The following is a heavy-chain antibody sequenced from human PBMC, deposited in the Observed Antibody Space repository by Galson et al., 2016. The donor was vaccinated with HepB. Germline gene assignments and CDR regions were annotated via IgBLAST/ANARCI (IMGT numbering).Heavy chain of an antibody. CDR1: GYTFTTYH. CDR2: INPNGGSA. V-gene: IGHV1-46*01. CDR3: STGGGYNWFDP. Sequence: SCKASGYTFTTYHMHWVRQAPGQGLEWIGIINPNGGSASYSPKFQGRVTLTRDTSTSTVYMELSSLKSDDTALYYCSTGGGYNWFDPWGQGTLVTVSS. D-gene: IGHD6-25*01. J-gene: IGHJ5*02.